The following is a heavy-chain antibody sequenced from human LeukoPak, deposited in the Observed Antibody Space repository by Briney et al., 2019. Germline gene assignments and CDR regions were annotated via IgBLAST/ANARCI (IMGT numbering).Heavy chain of an antibody. CDR2: IHHTGAT. J-gene: IGHJ2*01. V-gene: IGHV4-34*01. CDR3: ARGLDKTFWYFDI. Sequence: SETLSLTCVVSGGSLSGYYWGWIRQPPGKGLEWIGEIHHTGATTSNPSLKSRVSLSLASSRNELSLRLISVTAADTGLYFCARGLDKTFWYFDIWGRGTLVTVSS. CDR1: GGSLSGYY. D-gene: IGHD3-9*01.